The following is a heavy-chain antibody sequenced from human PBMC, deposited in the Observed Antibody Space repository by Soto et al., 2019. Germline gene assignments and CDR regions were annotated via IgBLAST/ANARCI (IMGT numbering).Heavy chain of an antibody. CDR1: GYTFTSYA. CDR2: ISAYNGNT. V-gene: IGHV1-18*01. J-gene: IGHJ4*02. D-gene: IGHD3-22*01. Sequence: ASVKVSSKASGYTFTSYAISSVRQAPGQGLEWMGWISAYNGNTNYAQKLQGRVTTTTDTSTSTAYMELRSLRSDDTAVYYCARVLSPARYYYDRSGYRKTFDYWGQGTLVTVS. CDR3: ARVLSPARYYYDRSGYRKTFDY.